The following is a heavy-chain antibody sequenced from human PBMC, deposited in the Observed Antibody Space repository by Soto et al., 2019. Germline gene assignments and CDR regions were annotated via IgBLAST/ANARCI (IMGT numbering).Heavy chain of an antibody. V-gene: IGHV3-15*07. D-gene: IGHD6-19*01. CDR3: TPLALKNNSDWYPLSD. CDR2: IKSETDGGTI. J-gene: IGHJ4*02. CDR1: GFTFSSAW. Sequence: GGSLRLSCAGSGFTFSSAWMNWVRQAPGKGLEWVGRIKSETDGGTIDYAAPVKGRFTISRDDSNNTLYLQMNSLKTEDTATYYCTPLALKNNSDWYPLSDWGQGTRVTVSS.